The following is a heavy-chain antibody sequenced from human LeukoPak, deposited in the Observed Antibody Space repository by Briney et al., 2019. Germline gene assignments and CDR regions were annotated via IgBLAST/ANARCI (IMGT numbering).Heavy chain of an antibody. Sequence: PGGSLRLSCAASGFTFSGYWMHWVRQAPGKGLVWVSRINSDGSSTSYADSVKGRFTISRDNAKNTLYLQMNSLRAEDTAVYYCARVYYDFWSGYSHCFDYWGQGTLVTVSS. CDR3: ARVYYDFWSGYSHCFDY. CDR2: INSDGSST. J-gene: IGHJ4*02. D-gene: IGHD3-3*01. CDR1: GFTFSGYW. V-gene: IGHV3-74*01.